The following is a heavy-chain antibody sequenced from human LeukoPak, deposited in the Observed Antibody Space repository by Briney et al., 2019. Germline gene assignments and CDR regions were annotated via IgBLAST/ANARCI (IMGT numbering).Heavy chain of an antibody. J-gene: IGHJ4*02. V-gene: IGHV3-74*01. CDR2: INSDGSST. D-gene: IGHD4-4*01. CDR1: GFTFSSYW. CDR3: ARADDYSNSGFDY. Sequence: GGSLRLSCAASGFTFSSYWMHWVRHAPGKGLVWVSRINSDGSSTSYADSVKGRFTISRDNAKNTLYLQMNSLRAEDTAVYYCARADDYSNSGFDYWGQGTLVTVSS.